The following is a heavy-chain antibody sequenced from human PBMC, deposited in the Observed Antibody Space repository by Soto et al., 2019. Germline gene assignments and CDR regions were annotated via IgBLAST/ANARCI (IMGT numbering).Heavy chain of an antibody. D-gene: IGHD3-10*01. CDR3: ARATYYGSGSYYPLGY. CDR2: IIPIFGTA. V-gene: IGHV1-69*13. CDR1: GYTFTKYA. J-gene: IGHJ4*02. Sequence: QVQLVQSGAEVKRPGASVKLSCKASGYTFTKYAISWVRQAPGQGLEWMGGIIPIFGTANYAQKFQGRVTITADESTSTAYMELSSLRSEDTAVYYCARATYYGSGSYYPLGYWGQGTLVTVSS.